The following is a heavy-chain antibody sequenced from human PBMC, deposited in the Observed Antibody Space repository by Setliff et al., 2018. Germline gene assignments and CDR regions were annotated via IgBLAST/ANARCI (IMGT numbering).Heavy chain of an antibody. D-gene: IGHD3-10*01. Sequence: PGGSLRLSCAASGFTFSSYWMSWVRQAPGKGLEWVANIKPDGSEKYYVDSVKGRFTISRDNSKNTLYLQMNSLRAEDTAVYYCAKNGFGVVALGVNNWFDPWGQGTLVTVSS. CDR3: AKNGFGVVALGVNNWFDP. J-gene: IGHJ5*02. CDR1: GFTFSSYW. CDR2: IKPDGSEK. V-gene: IGHV3-7*03.